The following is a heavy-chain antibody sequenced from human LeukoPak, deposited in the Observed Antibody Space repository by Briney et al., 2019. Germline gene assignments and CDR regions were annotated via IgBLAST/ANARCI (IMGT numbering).Heavy chain of an antibody. Sequence: PGGSLRLSCVACGFNLSDYYMNWIRQAPGKGLEWVSYISSSSSYTNYADSVKGRFTISRDNAKNSLYLQMNSLRAEDTAVYYCARDFRGVWPGIAVARWGYYFDYWGQGTLVTVSS. V-gene: IGHV3-11*06. J-gene: IGHJ4*02. CDR3: ARDFRGVWPGIAVARWGYYFDY. CDR1: GFNLSDYY. CDR2: ISSSSSYT. D-gene: IGHD6-19*01.